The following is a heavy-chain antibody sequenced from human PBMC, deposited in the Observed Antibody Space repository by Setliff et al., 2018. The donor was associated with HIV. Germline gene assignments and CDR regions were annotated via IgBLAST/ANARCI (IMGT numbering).Heavy chain of an antibody. Sequence: GASVKVSCKASGYTFTGYYMHWVRQAPGQGPEWMGRINPNSGGTNYAQKFQGRVTMTRDTSISTAYMELSRLRSDDTAVYYCARDWVAGTSGYYYYYMDVWGKGTTVTVSS. CDR3: ARDWVAGTSGYYYYYMDV. D-gene: IGHD6-19*01. J-gene: IGHJ6*03. V-gene: IGHV1-2*06. CDR1: GYTFTGYY. CDR2: INPNSGGT.